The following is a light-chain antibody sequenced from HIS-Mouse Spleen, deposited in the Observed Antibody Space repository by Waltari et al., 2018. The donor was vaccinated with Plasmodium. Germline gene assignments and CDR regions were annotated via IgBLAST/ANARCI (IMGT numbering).Light chain of an antibody. J-gene: IGLJ3*02. CDR2: EGS. V-gene: IGLV2-23*03. Sequence: QSALTQPASVSGSPGQSITLPCTGTSSDVGSYNLVSWYQQHPGKAPKLMIYEGSKRPSGVSNRFSGSKSGNTASLTISGLQAEDEADYYCCSYAGSSTFVFGGGTKLTVL. CDR3: CSYAGSSTFV. CDR1: SSDVGSYNL.